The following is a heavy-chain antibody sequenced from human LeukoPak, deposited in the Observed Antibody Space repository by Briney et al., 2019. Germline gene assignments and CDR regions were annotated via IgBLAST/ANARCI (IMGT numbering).Heavy chain of an antibody. CDR2: IHHSGNT. CDR3: ARVSRGNSVGGDY. V-gene: IGHV4-38-2*02. Sequence: NPSETLSLTCTVSGFSIIRAYYWGWIRQPPGKGLEWIGSIHHSGNTYYNLSLKSRVTISVDTSKNQFSLKVTSVTAADTAMYYCARVSRGNSVGGDYWGQGTLVTVSS. CDR1: GFSIIRAYY. D-gene: IGHD4-23*01. J-gene: IGHJ4*02.